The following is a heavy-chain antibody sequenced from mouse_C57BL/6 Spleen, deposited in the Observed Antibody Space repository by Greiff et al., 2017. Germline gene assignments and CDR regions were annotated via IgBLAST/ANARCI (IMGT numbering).Heavy chain of an antibody. J-gene: IGHJ1*03. CDR3: TTDGYYYGRSYDWYFDG. D-gene: IGHD1-1*01. Sequence: VQLQQSGAELVRPGASVKLSCTASGFNIKDDYMHWVKQRPEQGLAWIGWIDPENGDTAYASKFPGQATITADTSANTAYLQRSSLTSEDTSVYYCTTDGYYYGRSYDWYFDGWGTGTTVTVSS. CDR2: IDPENGDT. CDR1: GFNIKDDY. V-gene: IGHV14-4*01.